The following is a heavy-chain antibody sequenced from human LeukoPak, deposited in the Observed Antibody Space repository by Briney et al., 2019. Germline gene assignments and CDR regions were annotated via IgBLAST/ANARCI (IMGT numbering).Heavy chain of an antibody. Sequence: SETLSLTCTVSGGSISNYYWSWIRQPPGKGLEWIGHIHYSGSTNNNPSLKSRVTISVDTSKNQFSLKLTSVTAADTAVYYCARNYDFWSGYLDYWGQGTLVTVSS. CDR3: ARNYDFWSGYLDY. CDR2: IHYSGST. CDR1: GGSISNYY. V-gene: IGHV4-59*01. D-gene: IGHD3-3*01. J-gene: IGHJ4*02.